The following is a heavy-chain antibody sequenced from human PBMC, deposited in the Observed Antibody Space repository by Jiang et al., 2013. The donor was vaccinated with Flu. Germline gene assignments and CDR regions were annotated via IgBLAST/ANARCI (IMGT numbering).Heavy chain of an antibody. CDR3: ATRKFGSTSSSDS. CDR2: IDPDDSYT. V-gene: IGHV5-10-1*01. J-gene: IGHJ4*02. CDR1: EYIFTNYW. D-gene: IGHD6-6*01. Sequence: SLRISCKGSEYIFTNYWINWVRQMPGKGLEWMGRIDPDDSYTNYNPSFQGHVTISLDKSISTAYLQWSSLKASDSAMYFCATRKFGSTSSSDSWGQGTLVTVSS.